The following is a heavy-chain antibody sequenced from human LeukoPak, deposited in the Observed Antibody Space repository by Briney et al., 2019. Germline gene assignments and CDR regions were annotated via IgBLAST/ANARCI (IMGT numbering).Heavy chain of an antibody. D-gene: IGHD6-13*01. Sequence: GGSLRLSCAASGFTFSSYEMNWVRQAPGKGLEWVSYISSSGSTIYYADSVKGRFTISRDNAKNSLYLQMNSLRAEDTAVYYCARAAAGTYFYMPGYWGQGTLVTVSS. V-gene: IGHV3-48*03. CDR2: ISSSGSTI. CDR1: GFTFSSYE. J-gene: IGHJ4*02. CDR3: ARAAAGTYFYMPGY.